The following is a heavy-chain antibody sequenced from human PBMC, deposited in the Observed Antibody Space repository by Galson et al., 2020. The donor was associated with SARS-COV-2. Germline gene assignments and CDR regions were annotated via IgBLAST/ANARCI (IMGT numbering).Heavy chain of an antibody. V-gene: IGHV3-21*01. CDR3: ARDLDYVWVSYRGH. J-gene: IGHJ4*02. D-gene: IGHD3-16*01. CDR2: ISSSSSYI. CDR1: GFTFSSYS. Sequence: KIGDSLKISCAASGFTFSSYSMNWVRQAPGKGLEWVSSISSSSSYIYYADSVKGRFTISRDNAKNSLYLQMNSLRAEDTAVYYCARDLDYVWVSYRGHWGQGTLVTVSS.